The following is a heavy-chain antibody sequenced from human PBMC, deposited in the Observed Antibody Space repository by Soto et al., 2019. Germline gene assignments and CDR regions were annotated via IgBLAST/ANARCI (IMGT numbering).Heavy chain of an antibody. V-gene: IGHV4-30-2*01. Sequence: QLQLQESGSGLVKPSQTLSLTCTVSGVSITSGGHPWNWIRQPPGKGLEWIGYSFHNGNTYYNPSFASRVPLSVDRSKNPFSLKLTFGAAAGTAIFFCARGVNFYGSGSYGSEYWFDPWGQGTLVTVSS. J-gene: IGHJ5*02. CDR3: ARGVNFYGSGSYGSEYWFDP. CDR2: SFHNGNT. CDR1: GVSITSGGHP. D-gene: IGHD3-10*01.